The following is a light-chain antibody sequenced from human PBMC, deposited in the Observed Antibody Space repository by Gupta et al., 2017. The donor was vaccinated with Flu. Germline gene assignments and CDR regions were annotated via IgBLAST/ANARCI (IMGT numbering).Light chain of an antibody. J-gene: IGLJ3*02. CDR2: LNSDGSH. CDR3: QTWGTGIHV. Sequence: TCTLSSGHSNYAIAWHQQQPEKGPRFLMKLNSDGSHNKGDGIPDRFSGSSSGAERYLTISSLQSEDEADYYCQTWGTGIHVFGGGTKLTVL. CDR1: SGHSNYA. V-gene: IGLV4-69*01.